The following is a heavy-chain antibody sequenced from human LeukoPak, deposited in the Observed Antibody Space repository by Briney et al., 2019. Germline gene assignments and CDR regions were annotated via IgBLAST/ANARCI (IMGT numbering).Heavy chain of an antibody. CDR2: ITGYNGKT. D-gene: IGHD3-22*01. CDR3: ARAESYYDSPI. J-gene: IGHJ3*02. CDR1: GYSFTTYG. Sequence: ASVKVSCKASGYSFTTYGINWVRQAPGQGLEWMGWITGYNGKTQYAHNFEGRVTMTTDTSTTTAYMELRSLRSDDTAVYYCARAESYYDSPIWGQGTMVTVSS. V-gene: IGHV1-18*01.